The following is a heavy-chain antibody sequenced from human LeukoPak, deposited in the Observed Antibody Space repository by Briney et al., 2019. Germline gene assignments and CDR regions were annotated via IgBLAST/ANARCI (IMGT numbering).Heavy chain of an antibody. CDR2: ISSSSSTI. J-gene: IGHJ5*02. CDR1: GFTFSSYS. CDR3: ASDRYGSGSNWFDP. D-gene: IGHD3-10*01. V-gene: IGHV3-48*01. Sequence: GGSLRLSCAASGFTFSSYSMNWVRQAPGKGLEWVSYISSSSSTIYYADSVKGRFTISRDNAKNSLYLQMNSLRAEDTAVYYCASDRYGSGSNWFDPWGQGTLVTVSS.